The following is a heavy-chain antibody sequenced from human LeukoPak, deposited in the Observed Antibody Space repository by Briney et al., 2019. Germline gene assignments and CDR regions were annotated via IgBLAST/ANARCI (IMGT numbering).Heavy chain of an antibody. CDR3: SRASMITFGGVLVY. D-gene: IGHD3-16*02. CDR1: VFTFSGYS. Sequence: GGSLRLSRAASVFTFSGYSMNWVRQAPGKGLEWVSSISSRSSYIYYAVSVKGRFTISRDNAKNSLYLQMNSLRAEDTAVYYCSRASMITFGGVLVYSGQGTLVTVSS. J-gene: IGHJ4*02. V-gene: IGHV3-21*01. CDR2: ISSRSSYI.